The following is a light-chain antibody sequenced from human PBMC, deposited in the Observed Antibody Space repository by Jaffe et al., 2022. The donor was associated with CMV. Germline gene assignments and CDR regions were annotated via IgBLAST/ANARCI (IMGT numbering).Light chain of an antibody. Sequence: SYVLTQPPSVSVAPGETARLTCGGNKIGSKTVHWYQQKPGQAPVVVIFYDRDRPSGIPERFSASNSGNTASLTISRVEAGDEADYYCQVWDSTGDHRAVFGAGTKLTVL. CDR2: YDR. CDR3: QVWDSTGDHRAV. J-gene: IGLJ2*01. CDR1: KIGSKT. V-gene: IGLV3-21*04.